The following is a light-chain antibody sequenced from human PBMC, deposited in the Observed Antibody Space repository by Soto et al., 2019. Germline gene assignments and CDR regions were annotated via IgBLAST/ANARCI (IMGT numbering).Light chain of an antibody. CDR1: SSDVGSYNL. V-gene: IGLV2-23*02. CDR3: CSYAGSSTLLYV. J-gene: IGLJ1*01. CDR2: EVS. Sequence: QSALTQPASVSGSPGQSITISCTGTSSDVGSYNLVSWYQHHPGKAPKLMIYEVSKRPSGVSNRFSGSKSGNTASLTISGLQAEDEADYYWCSYAGSSTLLYVFGTGTKVTVL.